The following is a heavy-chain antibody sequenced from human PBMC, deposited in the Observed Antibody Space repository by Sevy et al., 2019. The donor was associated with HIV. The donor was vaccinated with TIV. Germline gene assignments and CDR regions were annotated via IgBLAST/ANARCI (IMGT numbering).Heavy chain of an antibody. J-gene: IGHJ4*02. V-gene: IGHV3-30*02. Sequence: GGSLRLSCAASGFTSRNYDMHWVRQAPGKGLEWISFIRYDGSHKSYAESVKGRFTISRDNSKNTLDLHMNSLRPEDTAVYFCAKDAPSRFDYWGQGALVTVSS. CDR2: IRYDGSHK. CDR1: GFTSRNYD. CDR3: AKDAPSRFDY.